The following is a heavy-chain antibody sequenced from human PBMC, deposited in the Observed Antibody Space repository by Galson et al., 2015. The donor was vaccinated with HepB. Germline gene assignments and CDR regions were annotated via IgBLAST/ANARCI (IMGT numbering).Heavy chain of an antibody. J-gene: IGHJ6*03. CDR2: ISYDGSNK. Sequence: SLRLSCAASGFTFNSFAMHWVRQALGKGLEWVAVISYDGSNKYYADSVKGRFTISRDNSKTTLYLQMNGLRAEDTAVYYCARDYGDYPQYYYYMDVWGKGTTVTVSS. CDR1: GFTFNSFA. CDR3: ARDYGDYPQYYYYMDV. D-gene: IGHD4-17*01. V-gene: IGHV3-30-3*01.